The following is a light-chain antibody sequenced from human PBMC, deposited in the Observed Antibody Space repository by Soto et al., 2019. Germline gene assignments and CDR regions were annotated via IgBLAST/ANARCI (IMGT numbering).Light chain of an antibody. Sequence: EIVLTQSPATLSLSPGERATLSCRASQNVANYLDWYQQKPGQAPRLLIYESSNRATGIPARFSGSGSGTEFTLTITSLQSEDFAVYYCQQFHNWPRTFGQGTKVDIK. CDR3: QQFHNWPRT. V-gene: IGKV3-11*01. CDR2: ESS. CDR1: QNVANY. J-gene: IGKJ1*01.